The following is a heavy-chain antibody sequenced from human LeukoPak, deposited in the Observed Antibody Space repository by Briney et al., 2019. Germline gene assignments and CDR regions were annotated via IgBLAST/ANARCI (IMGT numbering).Heavy chain of an antibody. CDR2: IYYSGST. Sequence: PSETLSLTCTVSGYSISSGYYWSWIRQPPGKGLEWIGYIYYSGSTNYNPSLKSRVTISVDTSKNQFSLRLSSVTAADTAVYYCARGVGGYSYGYGWYYYYYMDVWGKGTTVTISS. CDR3: ARGVGGYSYGYGWYYYYYMDV. D-gene: IGHD5-18*01. V-gene: IGHV4-61*01. J-gene: IGHJ6*03. CDR1: GYSISSGYY.